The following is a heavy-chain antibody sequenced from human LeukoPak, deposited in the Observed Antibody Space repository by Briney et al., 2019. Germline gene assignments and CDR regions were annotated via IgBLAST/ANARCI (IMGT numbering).Heavy chain of an antibody. CDR2: ISSSSSYI. Sequence: KPGGSLRLSCAASGFTFSSYAMHWVRQAPGKGLEWVSSISSSSSYIYYADSVKGRFTISRDNAKNSLYLQMNSLRAEDTAVYYCARGKIAVAGKGDYWGQGTLVTVSS. CDR1: GFTFSSYA. CDR3: ARGKIAVAGKGDY. J-gene: IGHJ4*02. V-gene: IGHV3-21*01. D-gene: IGHD6-19*01.